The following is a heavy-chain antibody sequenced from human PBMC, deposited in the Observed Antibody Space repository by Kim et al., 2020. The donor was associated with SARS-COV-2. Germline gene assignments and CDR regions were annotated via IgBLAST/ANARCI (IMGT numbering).Heavy chain of an antibody. J-gene: IGHJ5*02. CDR2: ISGSGGST. CDR1: GFTFSSYA. D-gene: IGHD3-22*01. Sequence: GGSLRLSCAASGFTFSSYAMSWVRQAPGKGLEWVSAISGSGGSTYYADSVKGRFTISRDNSKNTLYLQMNSLRAEDTAVYYCAKDPAYDSSGYYGNWFDPWGQGTLVTVSS. CDR3: AKDPAYDSSGYYGNWFDP. V-gene: IGHV3-23*01.